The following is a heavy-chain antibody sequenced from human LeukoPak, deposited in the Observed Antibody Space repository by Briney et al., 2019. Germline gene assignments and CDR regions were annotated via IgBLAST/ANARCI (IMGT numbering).Heavy chain of an antibody. D-gene: IGHD2-21*01. J-gene: IGHJ4*02. V-gene: IGHV4-39*01. CDR1: GVSISSSNSY. Sequence: PSETLSLTCTVSGVSISSSNSYWGWIRQPPGKGLEWIGSIYYTGNTYYNASLKSRVTISIDTSKNQISLRLTSVTAADTAVYYCARLVVGGGVDYWGQGTLVTVSS. CDR2: IYYTGNT. CDR3: ARLVVGGGVDY.